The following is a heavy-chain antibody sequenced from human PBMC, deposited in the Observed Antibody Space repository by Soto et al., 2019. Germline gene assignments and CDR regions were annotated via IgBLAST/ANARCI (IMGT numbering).Heavy chain of an antibody. CDR3: AHTDDYGDYDY. J-gene: IGHJ4*02. CDR1: GFSLSTSGVG. D-gene: IGHD4-17*01. Sequence: QITLKESGPTLVKPTQTLTLTCTFSGFSLSTSGVGVGWVRQPPGKALEWLALIYWNDDKRYSPSQKSRLTITKDTSKNQVVLTMTNMDPVDTATYYCAHTDDYGDYDYWGQGTLVTVSS. V-gene: IGHV2-5*01. CDR2: IYWNDDK.